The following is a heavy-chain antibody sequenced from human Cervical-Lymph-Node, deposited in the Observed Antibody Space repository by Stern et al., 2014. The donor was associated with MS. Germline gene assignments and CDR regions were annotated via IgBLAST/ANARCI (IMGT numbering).Heavy chain of an antibody. J-gene: IGHJ4*02. D-gene: IGHD3-10*01. CDR1: GFTFSDYG. CDR3: AKDHYGSGDGYFDY. V-gene: IGHV3-30*18. Sequence: QVQLVQSGGGVVQPGRSLRLSCVASGFTFSDYGMHWVRQAPGKGLEWVAVILYDGSNKYYADSVKGRFTISRDNSKNTLYLQMNSLRVEDTAVYYCAKDHYGSGDGYFDYWGQGTLVTVSS. CDR2: ILYDGSNK.